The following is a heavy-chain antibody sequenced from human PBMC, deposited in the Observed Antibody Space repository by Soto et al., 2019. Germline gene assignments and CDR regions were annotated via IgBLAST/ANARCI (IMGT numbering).Heavy chain of an antibody. CDR2: FDPEDGET. D-gene: IGHD2-15*01. CDR3: ATGPPGYCSGGSCPRGAFDI. J-gene: IGHJ3*02. Sequence: ASVKVSCKVSGYTLTELSMHWVQQAPGKGLEWMGGFDPEDGETIYAQKFQGRVTMTEDTSTDTAYMELSSLRSEDTAVYYCATGPPGYCSGGSCPRGAFDIWGQGTMVTVSS. CDR1: GYTLTELS. V-gene: IGHV1-24*01.